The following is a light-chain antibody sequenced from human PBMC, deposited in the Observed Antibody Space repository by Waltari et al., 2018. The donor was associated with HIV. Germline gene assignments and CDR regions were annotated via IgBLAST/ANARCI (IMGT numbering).Light chain of an antibody. V-gene: IGKV3-11*01. Sequence: EIVLTHSPATLSFSRGETATLSCRASQSFSSYFAWYQQKAGQAPMLLIYDASNRATGVPARFSGSGSGTDFTLTISRLEPEDVAVYYCQQRSNWAGTFGGGTKVEIK. CDR3: QQRSNWAGT. CDR2: DAS. CDR1: QSFSSY. J-gene: IGKJ4*01.